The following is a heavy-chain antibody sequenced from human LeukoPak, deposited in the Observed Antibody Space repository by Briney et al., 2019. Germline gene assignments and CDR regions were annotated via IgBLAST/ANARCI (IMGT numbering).Heavy chain of an antibody. CDR1: GFTFSSYN. CDR2: ISSHSSYI. CDR3: ARGDYPSI. D-gene: IGHD4-17*01. Sequence: TGGSLRLSCATSGFTFSSYNMCWVRQAPGEGLEWVSSISSHSSYIYYADSVKGRFTISRDNAQNSLYLQMNSLRAEDTAVYYCARGDYPSIWGQGTLLTVSS. J-gene: IGHJ4*02. V-gene: IGHV3-21*01.